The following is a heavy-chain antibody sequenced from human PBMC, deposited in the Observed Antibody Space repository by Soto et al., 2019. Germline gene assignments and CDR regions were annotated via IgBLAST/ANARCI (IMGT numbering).Heavy chain of an antibody. CDR3: ARGIAAAGTTDYYYYMDV. J-gene: IGHJ6*03. D-gene: IGHD6-13*01. CDR1: GYTFTSYD. Sequence: ASVNVSCKASGYTFTSYDINWVRQATGQGLEWMGWMNPNSGNTGYAQKFQGRVTMTRNTSISTAYMELSSLRSEDTAVYYCARGIAAAGTTDYYYYMDVWGKGTTVTVS. CDR2: MNPNSGNT. V-gene: IGHV1-8*01.